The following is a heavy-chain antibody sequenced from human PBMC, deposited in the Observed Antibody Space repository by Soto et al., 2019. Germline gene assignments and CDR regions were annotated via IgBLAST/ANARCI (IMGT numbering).Heavy chain of an antibody. J-gene: IGHJ4*02. CDR2: IKSKTDGGTT. CDR3: TTTLTGYCSSTSCYTGGDY. V-gene: IGHV3-15*01. CDR1: GFAFINAW. D-gene: IGHD2-2*02. Sequence: CGSLRLSCAASGFAFINAWSILFRHSPVKCRAWVGRIKSKTDGGTTDYAAPVKGRFTISRDDSKNTLYLQMNSRKTEYTAVYYCTTTLTGYCSSTSCYTGGDYWGQGTLVTVSS.